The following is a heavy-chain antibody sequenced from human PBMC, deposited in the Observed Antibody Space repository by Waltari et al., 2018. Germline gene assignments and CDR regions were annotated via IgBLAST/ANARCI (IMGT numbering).Heavy chain of an antibody. J-gene: IGHJ4*02. CDR1: GGSISRYY. CDR3: ARGGGWYSSGRAFFFDY. V-gene: IGHV4-59*01. CDR2: VSYDGST. D-gene: IGHD6-19*01. Sequence: QVQLQESGPGLVKPSETLSLPRAVSGGSISRYYWSWIRQSPGKGLEWLGYVSYDGSTNYSPSLESRVTISADTSKSHFSLKLTSVSAADTAMYYCARGGGWYSSGRAFFFDYWGQGTLVTVSS.